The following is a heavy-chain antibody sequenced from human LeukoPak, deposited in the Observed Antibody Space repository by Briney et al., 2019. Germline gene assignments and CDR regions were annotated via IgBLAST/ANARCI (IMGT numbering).Heavy chain of an antibody. Sequence: PGGSLRLSCVASGFSFDDYVMHWVRQAPGKGLEWVSFISWSSNSVAYADSVRGRFTISRDNAKNSLYLQMNSLRAEDTALYYSARDSRSGSYSYYYMDVWGIGTTVTVSS. V-gene: IGHV3-9*01. J-gene: IGHJ6*03. CDR1: GFSFDDYV. D-gene: IGHD3-10*01. CDR2: ISWSSNSV. CDR3: ARDSRSGSYSYYYMDV.